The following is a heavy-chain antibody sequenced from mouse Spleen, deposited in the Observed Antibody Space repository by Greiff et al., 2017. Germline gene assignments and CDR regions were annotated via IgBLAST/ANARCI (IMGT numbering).Heavy chain of an antibody. CDR3: ARGYGNYGVYFDY. V-gene: IGHV14-3*02. CDR1: GFNIKDTY. CDR2: IDPANGN. J-gene: IGHJ2*01. D-gene: IGHD2-1*01. Sequence: EVQVVESGAELVKPGASVKLSCTASGFNIKDTYMHWVKQRPEQGLEWIGRIDPANGNTITADTSSNTAYLQLSSLTSEDTAVYYCARGYGNYGVYFDYWGQGTTLTVSS.